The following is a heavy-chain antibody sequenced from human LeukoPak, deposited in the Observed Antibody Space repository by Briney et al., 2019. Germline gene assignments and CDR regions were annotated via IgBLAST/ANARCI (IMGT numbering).Heavy chain of an antibody. D-gene: IGHD4-17*01. J-gene: IGHJ4*02. V-gene: IGHV3-23*01. CDR3: AIDLRATVTADY. CDR1: GFTFSSYT. Sequence: PGGSLRLSCAASGFTFSSYTINWVRQAPGKGLEWVSVISSSGASTNYADSVKGRFTISRDNSKNTLYPQINSLRAEDTAVYFCAIDLRATVTADYWGQGTLVTVSS. CDR2: ISSSGAST.